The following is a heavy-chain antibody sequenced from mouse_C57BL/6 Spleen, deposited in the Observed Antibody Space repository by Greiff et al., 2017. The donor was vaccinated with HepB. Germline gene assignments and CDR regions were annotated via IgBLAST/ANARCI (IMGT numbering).Heavy chain of an antibody. D-gene: IGHD2-4*01. V-gene: IGHV14-4*01. CDR2: IDPENGDT. J-gene: IGHJ3*01. CDR3: TTRGYYDYVAY. Sequence: VQLQHSGAELVRPGASVKLSCTASGFNIKDDYMHWVKQRPEQGLEWIGWIDPENGDTEYASKFQGKATITADTSSNTAYLQLSSLTSEDTAVYYCTTRGYYDYVAYWGQGTLVTVSA. CDR1: GFNIKDDY.